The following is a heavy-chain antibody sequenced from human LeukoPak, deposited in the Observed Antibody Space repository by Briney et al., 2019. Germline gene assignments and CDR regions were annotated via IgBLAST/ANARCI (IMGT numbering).Heavy chain of an antibody. J-gene: IGHJ6*03. CDR1: GFTFSSYS. V-gene: IGHV3-21*04. Sequence: PGGSLRLSCAASGFTFSSYSMNWVRQAPGKGLEWVSSISSSSSYIYYADSVKGRFTISRDNAKNSLYLQMNSLRAEDTAVYYCAKDGEQLAAYYYYMDVWGKGTTVTISS. CDR3: AKDGEQLAAYYYYMDV. D-gene: IGHD6-13*01. CDR2: ISSSSSYI.